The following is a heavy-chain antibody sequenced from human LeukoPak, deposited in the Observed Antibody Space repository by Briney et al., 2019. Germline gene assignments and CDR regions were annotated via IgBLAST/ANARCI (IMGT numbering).Heavy chain of an antibody. CDR2: IYHSGST. D-gene: IGHD1-26*01. J-gene: IGHJ4*02. Sequence: SETLSLTCTVSGYSISSGYYWGWIRQPPGKGLEWIGSIYHSGSTYYNASLKSRVSISIDTSKNQFSLRLGSVTAADTAMYYCAKSGGYGLIDYWGQGTLVTVSS. CDR1: GYSISSGYY. V-gene: IGHV4-38-2*02. CDR3: AKSGGYGLIDY.